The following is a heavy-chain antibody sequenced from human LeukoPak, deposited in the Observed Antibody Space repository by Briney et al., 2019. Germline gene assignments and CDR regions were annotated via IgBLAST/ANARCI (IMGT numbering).Heavy chain of an antibody. D-gene: IGHD3-3*01. CDR2: IGWDGTNI. Sequence: PGGSLRLSCAASGFTFDRHTMHWVRQPPGKGPEWVSLIGWDGTNIDYADSVKGRFTISRDNSKNFVYLQMHSLRTEDTALYYCTKDMEWGMDLWGQGTTVIVSS. CDR1: GFTFDRHT. CDR3: TKDMEWGMDL. V-gene: IGHV3-43*01. J-gene: IGHJ6*02.